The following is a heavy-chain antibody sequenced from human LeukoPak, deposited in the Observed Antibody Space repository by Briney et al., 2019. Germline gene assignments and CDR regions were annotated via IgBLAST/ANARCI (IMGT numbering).Heavy chain of an antibody. D-gene: IGHD1-14*01. J-gene: IGHJ4*02. V-gene: IGHV3-23*01. CDR1: GFTFSSYA. Sequence: GGSLRLSCAASGFTFSSYAMSWVRQAPGKGLEWVSAISGSGGGTYYADSVKGRFTISRDNSKNTLYLQMNSLRAEDTAVYYCAKTRQEPYYFDYWGQGTLVTVSS. CDR3: AKTRQEPYYFDY. CDR2: ISGSGGGT.